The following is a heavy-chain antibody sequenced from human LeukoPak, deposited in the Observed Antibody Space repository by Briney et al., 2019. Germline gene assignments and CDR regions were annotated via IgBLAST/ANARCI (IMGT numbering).Heavy chain of an antibody. CDR3: AREGDSRWGELSP. Sequence: NPGGSLRLSCAASGFTFSTYAIHWVRQAPGKGLEWVAVIWFDGSKQYYADSVKGRFIISRDNSKSTSNLQLNSLRAEDTAVYYCAREGDSRWGELSPWGQGTLVTVSS. J-gene: IGHJ1*01. V-gene: IGHV3-33*01. CDR1: GFTFSTYA. D-gene: IGHD3-16*02. CDR2: IWFDGSKQ.